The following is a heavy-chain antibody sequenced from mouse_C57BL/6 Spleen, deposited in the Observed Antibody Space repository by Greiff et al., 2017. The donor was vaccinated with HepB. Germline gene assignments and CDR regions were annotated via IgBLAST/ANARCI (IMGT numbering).Heavy chain of an antibody. D-gene: IGHD1-1*01. CDR3: ARLEAYYDGSPFAY. V-gene: IGHV1-53*01. Sequence: QVQLQQSGTELVKPGASVKLSCKASGYTFTSYWMHWVKQRPGQGLEWIGNINPSNGGTNYNEKFKSKATLTVDKSSSTAYMQLSSLTSEDSAVYYCARLEAYYDGSPFAYWGQGTLVTVSA. J-gene: IGHJ3*01. CDR2: INPSNGGT. CDR1: GYTFTSYW.